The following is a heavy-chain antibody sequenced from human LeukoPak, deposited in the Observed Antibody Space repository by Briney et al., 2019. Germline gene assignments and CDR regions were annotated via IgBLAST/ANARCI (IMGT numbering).Heavy chain of an antibody. Sequence: ASVKVSCKASGYSFTGQDMHWVRQAPGQGLEWMGWINPNSGDTNYAQKFQGRVTMTRDTTISTAYMELNRLTSDDTAVYYCASYPMYSSTPPFDYWGQGTPVTVSS. CDR2: INPNSGDT. D-gene: IGHD6-19*01. CDR1: GYSFTGQD. CDR3: ASYPMYSSTPPFDY. V-gene: IGHV1-2*02. J-gene: IGHJ4*02.